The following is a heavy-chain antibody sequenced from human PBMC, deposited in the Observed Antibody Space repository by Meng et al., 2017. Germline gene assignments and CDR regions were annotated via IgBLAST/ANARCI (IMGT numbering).Heavy chain of an antibody. CDR2: ISSSSSYI. Sequence: GESLKISCAASGFTFSSYSMNWVRQAPGKGLECVSSISSSSSYIYYADSVKGRFTISRDNAKNSLYLQMNSLRAEDTAVYYCARAAEMATIDYYYYGMDVWGQGTTVTVSS. D-gene: IGHD5-24*01. CDR1: GFTFSSYS. CDR3: ARAAEMATIDYYYYGMDV. J-gene: IGHJ6*02. V-gene: IGHV3-21*01.